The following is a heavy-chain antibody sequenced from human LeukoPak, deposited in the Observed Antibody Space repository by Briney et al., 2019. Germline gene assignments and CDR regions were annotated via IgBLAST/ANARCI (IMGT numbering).Heavy chain of an antibody. Sequence: GGSLRLSCAASGFTFRSYSMHWVRQAPGKGLEWVAVISYDGSYEYYAASVKGRFTISRDNSNNTLYLQMNSLRPEDTAVYYCARVLEIYSSSWPYDCWGQGTLVTVSS. J-gene: IGHJ4*02. D-gene: IGHD6-13*01. CDR2: ISYDGSYE. CDR3: ARVLEIYSSSWPYDC. V-gene: IGHV3-30*01. CDR1: GFTFRSYS.